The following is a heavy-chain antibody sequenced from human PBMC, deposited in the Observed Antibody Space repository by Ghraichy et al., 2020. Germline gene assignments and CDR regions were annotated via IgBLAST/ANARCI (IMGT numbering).Heavy chain of an antibody. D-gene: IGHD3-22*01. V-gene: IGHV3-30*18. J-gene: IGHJ6*02. CDR3: AKERDTSGYYSFRGDYYGMDV. Sequence: GGSLRLSCAASGFTFSRYGMHWVRQAPGKGLEWVAVTSYDVSNKFYGGSVQGRFTISRDNSKNTLYLQMNYLRPEDTAVYYCAKERDTSGYYSFRGDYYGMDVWGQGTTVTVSS. CDR1: GFTFSRYG. CDR2: TSYDVSNK.